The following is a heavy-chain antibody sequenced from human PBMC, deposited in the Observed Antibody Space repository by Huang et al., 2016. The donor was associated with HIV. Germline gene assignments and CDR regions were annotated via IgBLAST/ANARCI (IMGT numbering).Heavy chain of an antibody. CDR2: IKQDESEK. D-gene: IGHD1-7*01. Sequence: VESGGRLVQPGGSLRLSCVGSTFWFGAFWMSWVRQSPGKGLEWVANIKQDESEKYYVDAVKGRFNISRDNAKKVLFLEMNNVRVEDTATYYCATKTAAMDIWGQGTTVTVS. CDR3: ATKTAAMDI. CDR1: TFWFGAFW. J-gene: IGHJ6*02. V-gene: IGHV3-7*01.